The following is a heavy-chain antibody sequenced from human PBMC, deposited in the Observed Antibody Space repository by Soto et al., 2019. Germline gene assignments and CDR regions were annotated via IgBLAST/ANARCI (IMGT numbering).Heavy chain of an antibody. CDR1: GFTFSNHS. CDR3: VREGRLGVEGFDF. CDR2: FGGNLVST. V-gene: IGHV3-23*01. D-gene: IGHD1-26*01. Sequence: GGSLRLSCAASGFTFSNHSMHWVRQAPGEGPEWVSGFGGNLVSTNYADSVKGRFTISRDNSKNTLYLQMNSLRAEDTAIYYCVREGRLGVEGFDFWGQGTLVTVSS. J-gene: IGHJ4*02.